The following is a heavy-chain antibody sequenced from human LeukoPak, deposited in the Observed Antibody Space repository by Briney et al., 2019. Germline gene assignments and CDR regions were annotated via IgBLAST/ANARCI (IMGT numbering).Heavy chain of an antibody. CDR3: AKGGSSWYVGWFDY. V-gene: IGHV3-30*18. D-gene: IGHD6-13*01. CDR2: ISYDGSNK. J-gene: IGHJ4*02. CDR1: GFTFSSYG. Sequence: GGSLRLSCAASGFTFSSYGMHWVRQAPGKGLEWVAVISYDGSNKYYADSVKGRFTISRDNSKNTLYLQMNSLRAEDTAVYYCAKGGSSWYVGWFDYWGRGTLVTVSS.